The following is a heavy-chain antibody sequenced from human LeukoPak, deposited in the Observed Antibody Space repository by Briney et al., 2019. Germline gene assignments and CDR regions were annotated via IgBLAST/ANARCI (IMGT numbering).Heavy chain of an antibody. V-gene: IGHV4-61*09. CDR2: IYTSGST. CDR3: TTDLYGWLQLGY. D-gene: IGHD5-24*01. Sequence: SETLSLTCTVSGGSISSGSYYWSWIRQPAGKGLEWIGHIYTSGSTNYNPSLKSRVTISVDTSKNQFSLKLSSVTAADTAVYYCTTDLYGWLQLGYWGQGTLVTVSS. J-gene: IGHJ4*02. CDR1: GGSISSGSYY.